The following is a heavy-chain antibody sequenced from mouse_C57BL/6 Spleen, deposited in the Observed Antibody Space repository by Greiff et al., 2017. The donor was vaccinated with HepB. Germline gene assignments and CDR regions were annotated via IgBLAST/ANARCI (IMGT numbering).Heavy chain of an antibody. CDR3: TRPISY. CDR1: GYTFTDYE. J-gene: IGHJ3*01. Sequence: LQESGAELVRPGASVTLSCKASGYTFTDYEMHWVKQTPVHGLEWIGAIDPETGGTAYNQKFKGKAILTADKSSSTAYMELRSLTSEDSAVYYCTRPISYWGQGTLVTVSA. V-gene: IGHV1-15*01. CDR2: IDPETGGT.